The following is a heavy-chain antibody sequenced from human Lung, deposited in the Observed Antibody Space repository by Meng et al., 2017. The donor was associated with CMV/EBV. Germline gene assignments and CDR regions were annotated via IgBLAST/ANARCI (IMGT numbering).Heavy chain of an antibody. V-gene: IGHV3-53*01. CDR1: GFNVSSNF. CDR2: IYSGGST. J-gene: IGHJ4*02. CDR3: ARFDH. Sequence: GESLKSPCVASGFNVSSNFISWVRQAPGKGLEWVSIIYSGGSTFYADSVRGRFTISRDISKNTVFIQMNSLRAEDTAMYYCARFDHWSQGTLVTVSS.